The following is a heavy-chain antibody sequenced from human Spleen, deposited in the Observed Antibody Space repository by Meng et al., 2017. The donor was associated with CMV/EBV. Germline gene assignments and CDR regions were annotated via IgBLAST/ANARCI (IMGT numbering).Heavy chain of an antibody. CDR2: IYHSGST. J-gene: IGHJ3*02. V-gene: IGHV4-4*02. D-gene: IGHD3-22*01. Sequence: SISSSNLWTWVRQVPGKGLEWIGEIYHSGSTNYNPSLKSRVTISVDTSKNQFSLKLSSVTAADTAVYYCARTYYYDSSDYRGAFDIWGQGTMVTVSS. CDR1: SISSSNL. CDR3: ARTYYYDSSDYRGAFDI.